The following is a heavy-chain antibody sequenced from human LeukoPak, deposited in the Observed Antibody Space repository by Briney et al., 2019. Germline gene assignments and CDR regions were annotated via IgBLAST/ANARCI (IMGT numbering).Heavy chain of an antibody. D-gene: IGHD4-17*01. CDR2: INPNSGGT. CDR3: ARGVDYGDTPFDY. CDR1: GYTFTGYY. Sequence: ASVKVSCKASGYTFTGYYMHWVRQAPGQGLEWMGWINPNSGGTNYAQNFQGRVTMTRDMSITTVYIELSRLRSDDTAVYYCARGVDYGDTPFDYWGQGTLVTVSS. J-gene: IGHJ4*02. V-gene: IGHV1-2*02.